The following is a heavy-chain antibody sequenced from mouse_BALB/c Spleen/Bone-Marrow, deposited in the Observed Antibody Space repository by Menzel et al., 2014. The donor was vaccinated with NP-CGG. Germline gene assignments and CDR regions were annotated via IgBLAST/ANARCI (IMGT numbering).Heavy chain of an antibody. V-gene: IGHV14-3*02. D-gene: IGHD2-10*01. CDR2: IDPANGNT. J-gene: IGHJ4*01. CDR1: GFNTKDTY. Sequence: EVQRVESGAELVKPGASVELSCTASGFNTKDTYMHWVKQRPEQGLEWIGRIDPANGNTKYDPKFQGKATITADTSSNTAYLQLSSLTSEDTAVYFCARAYYGNYPYAMDYWGQGTSVTVSS. CDR3: ARAYYGNYPYAMDY.